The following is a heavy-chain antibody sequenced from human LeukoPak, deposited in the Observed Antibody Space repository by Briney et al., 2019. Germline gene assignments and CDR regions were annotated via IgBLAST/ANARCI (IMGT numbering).Heavy chain of an antibody. CDR3: ARGTSKQDYFDY. CDR1: GGSLSSSSYY. J-gene: IGHJ4*02. Sequence: SETLSLTCTVSGGSLSSSSYYWGWLRQPPGKGLEWLGSIYHSGSTYYNPSLKSRVTISVDTSKNQFSLKLSSVTAADTAVYYCARGTSKQDYFDYWGQGTLVTVSS. V-gene: IGHV4-39*07. D-gene: IGHD1-7*01. CDR2: IYHSGST.